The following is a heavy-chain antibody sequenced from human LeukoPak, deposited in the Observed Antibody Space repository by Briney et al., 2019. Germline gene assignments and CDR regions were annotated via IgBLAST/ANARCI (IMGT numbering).Heavy chain of an antibody. CDR1: GFTFSSYW. J-gene: IGHJ4*02. D-gene: IGHD2-21*02. CDR3: AREETCGGDCAPPIDY. V-gene: IGHV3-7*01. Sequence: GGSLRLSCAASGFTFSSYWMSWVRQAPGKGLEWVANIKQDGSEKYYVDSVKGRFTISRDNAKNSLYLQMNSLRAEDTAVYYCAREETCGGDCAPPIDYWGQGTLVTVSS. CDR2: IKQDGSEK.